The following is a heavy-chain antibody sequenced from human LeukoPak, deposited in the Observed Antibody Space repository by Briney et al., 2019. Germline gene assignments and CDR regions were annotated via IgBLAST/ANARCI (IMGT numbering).Heavy chain of an antibody. J-gene: IGHJ6*02. CDR2: IYYSGST. Sequence: PSETLSLTCTVSGGSISSYYWSWIRQPPGKGLEWIGYIYYSGSTNYNPSLKSRVTISVDTSKNQFSLKLSSVTAADTAVYYCASTYYDFWSGYYPTYYGMDVWGQGTTVTVSS. V-gene: IGHV4-59*01. CDR1: GGSISSYY. CDR3: ASTYYDFWSGYYPTYYGMDV. D-gene: IGHD3-3*01.